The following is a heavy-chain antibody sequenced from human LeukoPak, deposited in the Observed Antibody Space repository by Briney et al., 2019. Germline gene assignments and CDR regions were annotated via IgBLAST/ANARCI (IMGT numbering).Heavy chain of an antibody. CDR2: IYHSGTT. D-gene: IGHD3-3*01. V-gene: IGHV4-38-2*02. CDR1: SYSISSGYY. Sequence: SETLSLTCTVSSYSISSGYYWGWIRQPPGKGLEWIVSIYHSGTTYYNPSLKSRLTISVDTSKNQFSLKLSSVTTADTAVYYCARVPHGETIFGVVLYWFDPWGQGTLVTVFS. J-gene: IGHJ5*02. CDR3: ARVPHGETIFGVVLYWFDP.